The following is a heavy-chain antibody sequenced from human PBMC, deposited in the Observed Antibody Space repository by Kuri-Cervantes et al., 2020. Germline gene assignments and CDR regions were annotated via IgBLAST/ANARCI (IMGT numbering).Heavy chain of an antibody. D-gene: IGHD5-18*01. V-gene: IGHV4-38-2*01. CDR3: VSGYSYGTTFDF. CDR2: IYHSGNA. Sequence: SETLSLTCGVSGYSISSGYYWGWIRQPPGKGLEWIGSIYHSGNAFYNPSLKSRVTMSVDTSKNQFSLKLSSVTAADTAVYYCVSGYSYGTTFDFWGQGILVTVSS. CDR1: GYSISSGYY. J-gene: IGHJ4*02.